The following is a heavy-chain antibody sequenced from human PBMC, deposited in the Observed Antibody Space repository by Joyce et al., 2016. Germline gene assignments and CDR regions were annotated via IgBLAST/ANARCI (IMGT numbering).Heavy chain of an antibody. J-gene: IGHJ6*02. CDR1: GFTFNDHY. CDR2: SRNRANSYST. Sequence: EVQLVESGGGLVQPGGSLRLSCEAPGFTFNDHYMDWVRQAPGKGLEWVGRSRNRANSYSTQSAASVKGRFTISRDASKNSLYLEMNSLKIEDTAVYYCASSPGGKYYFYAMDVWGQGTTVIVSS. CDR3: ASSPGGKYYFYAMDV. V-gene: IGHV3-72*01.